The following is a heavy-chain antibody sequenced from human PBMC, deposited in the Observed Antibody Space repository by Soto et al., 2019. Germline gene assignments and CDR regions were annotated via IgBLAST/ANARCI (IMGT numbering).Heavy chain of an antibody. D-gene: IGHD2-2*01. CDR2: YNPSFESS. V-gene: IGHV1-46*01. J-gene: IGHJ6*04. Sequence: QVQLVQSGAEVKQPGASVKISCTSSGYMFTNYFFHWVRLAPGQGLQWIGIYNPSFESSGTAQKFQGKVATNTDTAANTVYIGVSSRGLEETGVDFCARGGSVVLVPDEKHGEQDGMALWGKGTRVILS. CDR1: GYMFTNYF. CDR3: ARGGSVVLVPDEKHGEQDGMAL.